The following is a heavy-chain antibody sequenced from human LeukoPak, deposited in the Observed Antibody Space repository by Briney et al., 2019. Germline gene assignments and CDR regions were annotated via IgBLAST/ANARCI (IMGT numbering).Heavy chain of an antibody. Sequence: GASVKVSCKVSGYTLTELSMHWVRQAPGKGLEWMGGFDPEDGETIYAQKFQGRVTMTEDTSTDTAYMELSSLRSEDTAVYYCATGGRYCSSTSCYLGWFDPWGQGTLVPVSS. J-gene: IGHJ5*02. V-gene: IGHV1-24*01. CDR3: ATGGRYCSSTSCYLGWFDP. CDR1: GYTLTELS. CDR2: FDPEDGET. D-gene: IGHD2-2*01.